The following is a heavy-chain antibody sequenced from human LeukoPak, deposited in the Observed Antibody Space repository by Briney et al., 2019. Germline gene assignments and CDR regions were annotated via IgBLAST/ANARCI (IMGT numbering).Heavy chain of an antibody. CDR3: ARSRIQLWSNNWFDP. J-gene: IGHJ5*02. Sequence: SETLSLTCTVSGGSISSGSYYWSWIRQPAGKGLERIGYIYYSGSTNYNPSLKSRVTISVDTSKNQFSLKLSSVTAADTAVYYCARSRIQLWSNNWFDPWGQGALVTVSS. CDR2: IYYSGST. D-gene: IGHD5-18*01. CDR1: GGSISSGSYY. V-gene: IGHV4-61*10.